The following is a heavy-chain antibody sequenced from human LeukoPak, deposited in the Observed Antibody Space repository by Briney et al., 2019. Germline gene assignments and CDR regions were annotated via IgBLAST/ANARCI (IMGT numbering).Heavy chain of an antibody. Sequence: ASVKVSCKASGYTFTGYYMHWVRQAPGQGLEWMGWINPNSGGTNYAQKFQGWVTMTRDTSISTAYIELRSLRSDDTAVYYCARDGVAGPYDAFDIWGQGTMVTVSS. V-gene: IGHV1-2*04. CDR2: INPNSGGT. J-gene: IGHJ3*02. CDR3: ARDGVAGPYDAFDI. D-gene: IGHD6-19*01. CDR1: GYTFTGYY.